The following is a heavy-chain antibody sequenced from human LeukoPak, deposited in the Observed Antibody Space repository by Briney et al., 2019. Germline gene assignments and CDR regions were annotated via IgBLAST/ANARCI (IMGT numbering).Heavy chain of an antibody. CDR3: VRDYYDSSGYYASGY. D-gene: IGHD3-22*01. Sequence: GGSLRLSCAASGFTFSTYNMNWVRQAPGKGLEWVSYISSSSSDIYYADSVKGRFTISRDNAKNSLYLQMNSLRAEDTAVYYCVRDYYDSSGYYASGYWGQGTLVTVSS. CDR2: ISSSSSDI. CDR1: GFTFSTYN. V-gene: IGHV3-21*05. J-gene: IGHJ4*02.